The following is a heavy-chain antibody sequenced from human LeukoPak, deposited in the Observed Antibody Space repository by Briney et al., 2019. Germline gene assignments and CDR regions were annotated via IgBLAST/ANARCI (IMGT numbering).Heavy chain of an antibody. Sequence: ASVKVSCKASGYTFTSYGISWVRQAPGQGLEWMGWISAYNGNTNYAQKLQGRVTMTTDTSTSTAYMELRSLRSDDTAVYYCARAGAATVVTPIGYWGQGTLVTVSP. J-gene: IGHJ4*02. CDR1: GYTFTSYG. V-gene: IGHV1-18*01. CDR3: ARAGAATVVTPIGY. CDR2: ISAYNGNT. D-gene: IGHD4-23*01.